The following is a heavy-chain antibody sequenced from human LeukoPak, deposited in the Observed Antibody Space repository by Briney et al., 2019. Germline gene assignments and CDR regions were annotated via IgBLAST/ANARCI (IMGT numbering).Heavy chain of an antibody. D-gene: IGHD1-26*01. Sequence: GGSLRLSCAASGFTFSDHWMSWVRQAPGKGLEWVANIKEDGSEKYYVDSVKGRFTISRDNAKNSLYLQMSILRAEDTAVYYCARGGSYFSSWGQGSLVTVSS. CDR1: GFTFSDHW. J-gene: IGHJ4*02. V-gene: IGHV3-7*04. CDR3: ARGGSYFSS. CDR2: IKEDGSEK.